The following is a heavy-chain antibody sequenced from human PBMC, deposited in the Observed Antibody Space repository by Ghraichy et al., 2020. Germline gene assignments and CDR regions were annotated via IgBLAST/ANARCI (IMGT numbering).Heavy chain of an antibody. CDR1: GFTFSSYA. J-gene: IGHJ6*02. D-gene: IGHD3-3*01. CDR3: AKDRGGQSALDFWSGYFLGGPIDGMDV. Sequence: GSLRLSCAASGFTFSSYAMSWVRQAPGKGLEWVSAISGSGGSTYYADSVKGRFTISRDNSKNTLYLQMNSLRAEDTAVYYCAKDRGGQSALDFWSGYFLGGPIDGMDVWGQGTTVTVSS. V-gene: IGHV3-23*01. CDR2: ISGSGGST.